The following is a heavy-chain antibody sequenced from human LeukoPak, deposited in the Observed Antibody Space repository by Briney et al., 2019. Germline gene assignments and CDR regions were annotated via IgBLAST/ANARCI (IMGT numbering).Heavy chain of an antibody. J-gene: IGHJ6*02. CDR1: GFTFSNAW. D-gene: IGHD4-17*01. CDR2: IKSKTDGGTT. V-gene: IGHV3-15*01. Sequence: GGSLRLSCAASGFTFSNAWMSWVRQAPGKGLEWVGRIKSKTDGGTTDYAAPVKGRFTISRDDSKNTLYLQMNSLKTEDTAVYYCTNCLRCANYYHGMDVWGQGTTVTVSS. CDR3: TNCLRCANYYHGMDV.